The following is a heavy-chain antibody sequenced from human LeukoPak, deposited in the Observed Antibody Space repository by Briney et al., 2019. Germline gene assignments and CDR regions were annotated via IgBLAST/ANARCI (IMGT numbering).Heavy chain of an antibody. J-gene: IGHJ4*02. CDR1: GDSVSTNSVA. CDR2: TYYRSKWYN. CDR3: ARELDGYNSKPLDY. D-gene: IGHD5-24*01. V-gene: IGHV6-1*01. Sequence: QTLSLTCAISGDSVSTNSVAWNWIRQSPSRGLEWLGRTYYRSKWYNDYAVSVKSRITINPDTSKNQISLQLKSVTPEDTAVYYCARELDGYNSKPLDYWGQGTLVTVSS.